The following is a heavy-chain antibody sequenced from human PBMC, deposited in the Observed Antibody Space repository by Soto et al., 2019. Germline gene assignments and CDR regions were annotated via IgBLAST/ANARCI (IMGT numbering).Heavy chain of an antibody. CDR1: GFSVRTNY. Sequence: GGSLRLSCAASGFSVRTNYMSWVRQAPGKGLEWVSVFESGGSIYYADSVKGRFIISRDYAKNTVYLQMNSLRAEDTAVYYCARAGVTPDFFDYWGQGTLVTVSS. V-gene: IGHV3-53*01. D-gene: IGHD2-21*02. CDR3: ARAGVTPDFFDY. J-gene: IGHJ4*02. CDR2: FESGGSI.